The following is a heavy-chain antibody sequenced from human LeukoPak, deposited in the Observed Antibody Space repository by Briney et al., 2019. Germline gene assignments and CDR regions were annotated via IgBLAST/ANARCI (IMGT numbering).Heavy chain of an antibody. Sequence: SETLSLTCTVSGGSISSSSYYWGWIRQPPGKGLEWIGSIYYSGTTHYNPSVKSRVTISVDTSKNQFSLKLSSVTAADTAVYYCARRGMGGSYYSFGYWGQGTLVTVSS. V-gene: IGHV4-39*01. CDR3: ARRGMGGSYYSFGY. J-gene: IGHJ4*02. CDR2: IYYSGTT. D-gene: IGHD1-26*01. CDR1: GGSISSSSYY.